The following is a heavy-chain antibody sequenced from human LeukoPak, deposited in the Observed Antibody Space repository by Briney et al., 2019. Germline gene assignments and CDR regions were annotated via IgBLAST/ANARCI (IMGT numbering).Heavy chain of an antibody. CDR3: ARVPSSSSSPIDY. V-gene: IGHV4-4*07. CDR1: NGSIGSFF. CDR2: IHTSGTT. D-gene: IGHD6-6*01. Sequence: KPSETLSLTCTVSNGSIGSFFWSCVRQPAGKGLEWIGRIHTSGTTNYNPSLKSRVTMSLDTSKNQFSLELSSLRSEDTAVYYCARVPSSSSSPIDYWGQGTLVTVSS. J-gene: IGHJ4*02.